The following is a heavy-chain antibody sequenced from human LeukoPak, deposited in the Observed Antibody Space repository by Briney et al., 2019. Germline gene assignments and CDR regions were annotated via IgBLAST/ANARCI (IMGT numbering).Heavy chain of an antibody. CDR1: GYTLTELS. J-gene: IGHJ4*02. V-gene: IGHV1-24*01. CDR3: ATDSSLYSSSWTDLDY. Sequence: ASVKVSCKGSGYTLTELSMQWVGQAPGKGGEWMGGSDAEDGETIYAQKFQGRGNINEDTDKERDYMEVRRLRYRDTAVYYRATDSSLYSSSWTDLDYWGQGTLVTVSS. D-gene: IGHD6-13*01. CDR2: SDAEDGET.